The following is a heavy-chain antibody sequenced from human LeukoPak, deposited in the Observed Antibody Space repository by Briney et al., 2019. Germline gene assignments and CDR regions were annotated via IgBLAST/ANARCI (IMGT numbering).Heavy chain of an antibody. CDR1: GFTFSRYW. CDR2: INSDGSSI. Sequence: PGGSLRLSCVASGFTFSRYWMHWVRQAPGKGLVWVSRINSDGSSITYADSVKGRFTISRDNAKNTLYLQMNSLRAEDTAVYYCARDGGSYYYYYYMDVWGKGTTVTVSS. D-gene: IGHD1-26*01. CDR3: ARDGGSYYYYYYMDV. J-gene: IGHJ6*03. V-gene: IGHV3-74*03.